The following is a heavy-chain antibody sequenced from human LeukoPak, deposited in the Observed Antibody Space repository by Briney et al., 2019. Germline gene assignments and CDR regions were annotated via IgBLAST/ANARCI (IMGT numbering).Heavy chain of an antibody. J-gene: IGHJ3*02. V-gene: IGHV4-38-2*02. Sequence: SETLSLTCTVSGYSLSSGYYWGWIRQPPGKGLEWIGSIYYSGSTYYNPSLKSRVTISVDTSKNQFSLKLSSVTAADTAVYYCARIAWELLYAFDIWGQGTMVTVCS. D-gene: IGHD1-26*01. CDR2: IYYSGST. CDR3: ARIAWELLYAFDI. CDR1: GYSLSSGYY.